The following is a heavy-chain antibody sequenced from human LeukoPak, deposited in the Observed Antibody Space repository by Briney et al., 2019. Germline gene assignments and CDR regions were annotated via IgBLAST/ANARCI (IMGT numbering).Heavy chain of an antibody. CDR1: GFTFSNYA. CDR3: AREGYYGSGSPPSLYFDY. J-gene: IGHJ4*02. V-gene: IGHV3-30-3*01. CDR2: ISYDGSNK. D-gene: IGHD3-10*01. Sequence: GGSLRLSCAVSGFTFSNYAMSWVRQAPGKGLEWVAVISYDGSNKYYADSVKGRFTISRDNSRSTLYLQMNSLRPEDTAIYYCAREGYYGSGSPPSLYFDYWGQGTLVTVSS.